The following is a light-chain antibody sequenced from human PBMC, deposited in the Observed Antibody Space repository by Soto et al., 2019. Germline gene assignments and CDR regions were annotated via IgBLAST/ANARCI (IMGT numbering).Light chain of an antibody. V-gene: IGLV2-11*01. CDR3: CSYAGSATWV. J-gene: IGLJ3*02. Sequence: QSVLTQPRSVSGSPGQSVTISCTGSSSDVGGYEHVSWYQQDQGKAPQLMIYDVNKRPSGVPDRFSGSKSGNTASLTISGLQAEDETDYYCCSYAGSATWVFGGGTKVTVL. CDR1: SSDVGGYEH. CDR2: DVN.